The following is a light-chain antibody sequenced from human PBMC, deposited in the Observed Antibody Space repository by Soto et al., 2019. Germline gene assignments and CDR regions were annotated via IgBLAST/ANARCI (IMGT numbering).Light chain of an antibody. CDR1: SDDIGGSNH. CDR3: NSLTTTYGYV. Sequence: QSALTQPASVYGSPGQSITISCAGSSDDIGGSNHVSWYQQYPDKAPTLIIYDVSNRPSGVSNRFSGSKSGTIASLNISGLQAEYEADYYCNSLTTTYGYVFGTGTKGTVL. J-gene: IGLJ1*01. CDR2: DVS. V-gene: IGLV2-14*03.